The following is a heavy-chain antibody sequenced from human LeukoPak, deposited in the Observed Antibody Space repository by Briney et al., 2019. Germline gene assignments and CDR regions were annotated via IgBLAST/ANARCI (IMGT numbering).Heavy chain of an antibody. CDR3: ASSYSSGWYVFDY. V-gene: IGHV4-59*08. CDR2: IHDSGST. D-gene: IGHD6-19*01. Sequence: SETLSLTCTVSGGSISNYYWSWIRQSPEKGLEWIGYIHDSGSTNYNPSLKSRVTISVDTSKNQFSLKLSSVTAADTAVYYCASSYSSGWYVFDYWGQGTLVTVSS. CDR1: GGSISNYY. J-gene: IGHJ4*02.